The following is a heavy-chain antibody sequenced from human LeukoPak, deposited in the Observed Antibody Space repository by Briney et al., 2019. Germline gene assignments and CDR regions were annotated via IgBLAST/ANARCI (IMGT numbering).Heavy chain of an antibody. CDR3: ARAIRGSAVDTGDR. Sequence: GGSLRLSCAASGFTFSSYWMRWVRQAPGKGLEGVANIKNDGSEECYVDSVKGRFTISRDNAKNSLFLQMNSLTVEDTAVYYCARAIRGSAVDTGDRWGQGTLVTVSS. D-gene: IGHD3-10*01. J-gene: IGHJ4*02. CDR2: IKNDGSEE. V-gene: IGHV3-7*01. CDR1: GFTFSSYW.